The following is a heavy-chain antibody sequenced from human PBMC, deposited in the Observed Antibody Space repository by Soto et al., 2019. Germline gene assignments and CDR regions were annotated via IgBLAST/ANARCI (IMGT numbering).Heavy chain of an antibody. CDR3: ARGAITIFGVVTHNWFDP. CDR1: GGSVSSGSYY. Sequence: SETLSLTCTVSGGSVSSGSYYWSWIRQPPGKGLEWIGYIYYSGSTNYNPSLKSRVTISVDTSKNQFSLKLSSVTAADTAVYYCARGAITIFGVVTHNWFDPWGQGTLVTVS. V-gene: IGHV4-61*01. D-gene: IGHD3-3*01. CDR2: IYYSGST. J-gene: IGHJ5*02.